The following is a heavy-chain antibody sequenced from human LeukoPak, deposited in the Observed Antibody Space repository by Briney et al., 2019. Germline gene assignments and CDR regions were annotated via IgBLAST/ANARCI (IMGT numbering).Heavy chain of an antibody. J-gene: IGHJ4*02. CDR3: AREGGFYRPLDY. V-gene: IGHV4-4*07. CDR2: INTSGST. CDR1: GGSISTYY. D-gene: IGHD3-3*01. Sequence: SETLSLTCTVSGGSISTYYLSWIRQPAGKGLEWIGRINTSGSTNYNPSLKSRVTVSVDTSKNQFSLRLNSVTAADTAVYYCAREGGFYRPLDYSGQGTLVTVSS.